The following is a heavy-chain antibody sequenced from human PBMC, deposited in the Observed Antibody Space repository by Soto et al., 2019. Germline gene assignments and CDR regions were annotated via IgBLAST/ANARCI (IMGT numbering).Heavy chain of an antibody. D-gene: IGHD6-13*01. CDR1: GGTFSSYA. Sequence: QVQLVQSGDEVKKPGSSVKVSCKASGGTFSSYALSWVRQAPGQVLEWMGGIIPIFGTANYAQKFQGRVTITADESTSTAYMELSSLRSEDTAVYYCARHSSSWEAHFDYWGQGTLVTVSS. V-gene: IGHV1-69*01. J-gene: IGHJ4*02. CDR3: ARHSSSWEAHFDY. CDR2: IIPIFGTA.